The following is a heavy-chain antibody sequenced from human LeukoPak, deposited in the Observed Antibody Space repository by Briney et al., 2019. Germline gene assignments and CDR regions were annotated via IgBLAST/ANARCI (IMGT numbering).Heavy chain of an antibody. CDR2: IYYSGST. D-gene: IGHD1-20*01. J-gene: IGHJ3*01. CDR1: GGSISRYY. V-gene: IGHV4-59*12. Sequence: PSETLSLTCTVSGGSISRYYWSWIRQPPGKGLEWIGYIYYSGSTNYNLSLKSRVPLSVKASKNQFTLKLTSVTAADTAVYYCARDHPFNWNDRNNALDRWGQGTMVTVYS. CDR3: ARDHPFNWNDRNNALDR.